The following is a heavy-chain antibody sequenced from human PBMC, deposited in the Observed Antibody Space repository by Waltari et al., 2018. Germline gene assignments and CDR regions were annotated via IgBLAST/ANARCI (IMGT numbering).Heavy chain of an antibody. J-gene: IGHJ4*02. CDR2: RNPNRGNT. CDR1: GYTFTSYD. D-gene: IGHD3-3*01. V-gene: IGHV1-8*01. Sequence: QVQLVQSGAEVKKPGASVKVSCKASGYTFTSYDINWVRQATGQGLEWMGWRNPNRGNTGYAQKCQGRVTMTRNTSISTAYMELSSLRSEDTAFYYCARVKDGVVIGYFDCWGQGTLVTVSS. CDR3: ARVKDGVVIGYFDC.